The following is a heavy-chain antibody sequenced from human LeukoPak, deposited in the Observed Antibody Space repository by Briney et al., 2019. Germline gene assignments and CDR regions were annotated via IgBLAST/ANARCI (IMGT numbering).Heavy chain of an antibody. V-gene: IGHV4-34*01. CDR3: ARGRYGWFDP. CDR2: INHSGST. J-gene: IGHJ5*02. D-gene: IGHD1-14*01. Sequence: SETLSLTCAVYGGSFSGYYWCWIRQPPGKGLEWIGEINHSGSTNYNPSLKSRVTISVDTSKNQFSLKLSSVTAADTAVYYCARGRYGWFDPWGQGTLVTVSS. CDR1: GGSFSGYY.